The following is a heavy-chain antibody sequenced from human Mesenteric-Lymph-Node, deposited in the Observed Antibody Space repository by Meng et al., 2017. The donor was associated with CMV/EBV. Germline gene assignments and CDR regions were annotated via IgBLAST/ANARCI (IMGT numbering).Heavy chain of an antibody. CDR2: ISSSSSYI. CDR3: ARDHFGVVPPTSMDV. Sequence: LSLTCAASGFTFSSYSMNWVRQAPGKGLEWVSSISSSSSYIYYADSVKGRFTISRDNAKNSLYLQMNSLRAEDTAVYYCARDHFGVVPPTSMDVWGQGTTVTVSS. V-gene: IGHV3-21*01. D-gene: IGHD3-3*01. J-gene: IGHJ6*02. CDR1: GFTFSSYS.